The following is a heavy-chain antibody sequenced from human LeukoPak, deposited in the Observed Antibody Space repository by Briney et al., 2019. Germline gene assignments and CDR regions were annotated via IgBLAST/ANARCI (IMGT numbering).Heavy chain of an antibody. CDR3: ARVLRSCGGDCYDY. CDR2: INPNSGGT. Sequence: ASVKVSCKASGYTFTGYYMHWVRQAPGQGLEWMGRINPNSGGTNYAQKFQGRVTMTRDTSISTAYMELSRLRSDDTAVYYCARVLRSCGGDCYDYWGQGTLVTVSS. CDR1: GYTFTGYY. J-gene: IGHJ4*02. D-gene: IGHD2-21*01. V-gene: IGHV1-2*06.